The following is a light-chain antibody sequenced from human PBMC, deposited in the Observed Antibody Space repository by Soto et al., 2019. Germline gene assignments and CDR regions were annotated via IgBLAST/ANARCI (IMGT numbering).Light chain of an antibody. V-gene: IGLV1-44*01. CDR3: ATWDDSLNVV. CDR1: SSNIGSNT. CDR2: SND. Sequence: QPVLTQPPSASGTPGQRVTISCSGSSSNIGSNTVNWYQQLPGTAPKLLIYSNDQRPSAVPGRFSGSKSGTSASLAISGLLSEDEADYYCATWDDSLNVVFGGGTKVTVL. J-gene: IGLJ2*01.